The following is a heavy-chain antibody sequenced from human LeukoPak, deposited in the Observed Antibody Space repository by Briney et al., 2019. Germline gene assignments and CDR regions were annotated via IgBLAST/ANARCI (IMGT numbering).Heavy chain of an antibody. CDR1: GFTFSDYA. V-gene: IGHV3-23*01. CDR2: ISANGGKA. CDR3: AKEPRRVGYADF. D-gene: IGHD2-15*01. J-gene: IGHJ4*03. Sequence: GRSLRLSCAASGFTFSDYAMSWVRQAPGKGLEWVSAISANGGKAYYADSVKGRFRISRDNSRNTVYLQMNSLRAEDRAIYHCAKEPRRVGYADFWGQGTLVTVSS.